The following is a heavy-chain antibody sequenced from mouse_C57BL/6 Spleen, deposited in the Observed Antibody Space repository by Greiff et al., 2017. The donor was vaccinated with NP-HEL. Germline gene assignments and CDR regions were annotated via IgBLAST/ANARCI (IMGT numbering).Heavy chain of an antibody. V-gene: IGHV1-54*01. CDR3: AREGHYYGSSYYFDY. CDR1: GYAFTNYL. CDR2: INPGCGGT. J-gene: IGHJ2*01. Sequence: QVHVKQSGAELVRPGTSVKVSCKASGYAFTNYLIEWVKQRPGQGLEWIGVINPGCGGTNYNEKFKGKATLTADKSSSTAYMQLSSLTSEDSAVYFCAREGHYYGSSYYFDYWGQGTTLTVSS. D-gene: IGHD1-1*01.